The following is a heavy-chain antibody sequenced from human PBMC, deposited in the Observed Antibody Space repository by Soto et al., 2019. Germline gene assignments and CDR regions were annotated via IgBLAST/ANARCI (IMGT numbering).Heavy chain of an antibody. Sequence: PVGSLRLSCAASGFTFSSYAMHWVRQAPGKGLEYVSAISSNGGNTYYAHSVKGRFTISRDNSKNTLYLQMSSMRAEDMAVYYCAKVIYGSGSYYVYYSYGMHVWGQGTTVPVSS. CDR2: ISSNGGNT. CDR3: AKVIYGSGSYYVYYSYGMHV. CDR1: GFTFSSYA. D-gene: IGHD3-10*01. V-gene: IGHV3-64*01. J-gene: IGHJ6*02.